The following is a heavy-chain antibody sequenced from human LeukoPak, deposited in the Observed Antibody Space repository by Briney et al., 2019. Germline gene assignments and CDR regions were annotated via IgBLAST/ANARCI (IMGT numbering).Heavy chain of an antibody. CDR1: GFIFSVFW. CDR2: MNQDGNEK. V-gene: IGHV3-7*01. J-gene: IGHJ4*02. D-gene: IGHD1-26*01. Sequence: GGSLSLSCAASGFIFSVFWMTWVRQAPGKGLEWVANMNQDGNEKRYVDSVKSRFTITRDNAKNSLYLQMNNLREEDTAVYYCTRDPILGAPDYFDYWGQGTLVTVSS. CDR3: TRDPILGAPDYFDY.